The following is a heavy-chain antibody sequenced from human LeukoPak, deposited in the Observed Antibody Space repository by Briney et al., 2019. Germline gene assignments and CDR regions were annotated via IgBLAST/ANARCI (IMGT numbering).Heavy chain of an antibody. D-gene: IGHD3-3*01. CDR3: ARALTIFGVELKYYYYYGMDV. V-gene: IGHV1-69*13. CDR1: GYTFTSYY. Sequence: ASVKVSCKASGYTFTSYYMHWVRQAPGQGLEWMGGIIPIFGTANYAQKFQGRVTITADESTSTAYMELSSLRSEDTAVYYCARALTIFGVELKYYYYYGMDVWGQGTTVTVSS. J-gene: IGHJ6*02. CDR2: IIPIFGTA.